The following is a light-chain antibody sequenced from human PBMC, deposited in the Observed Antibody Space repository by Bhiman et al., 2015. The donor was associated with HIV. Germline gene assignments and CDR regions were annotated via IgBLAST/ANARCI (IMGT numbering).Light chain of an antibody. CDR1: SSNIGAGSD. J-gene: IGLJ1*01. CDR2: GNN. CDR3: NSYTSSSSPYV. Sequence: QSVLTQPPSVSGAPGQRVTISCTGGSSNIGAGSDVHWYQQLPGTAPKLLIYGNNNRPSGIPDRFSGSKSGTSASLAITGLQAEDEADYFCNSYTSSSSPYVFGSGTKVTVL. V-gene: IGLV1-40*01.